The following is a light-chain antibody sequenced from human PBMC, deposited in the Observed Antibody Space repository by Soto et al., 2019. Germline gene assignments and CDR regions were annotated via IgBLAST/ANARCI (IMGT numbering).Light chain of an antibody. V-gene: IGKV1-5*01. CDR1: QSVGGW. Sequence: DIQITQSPSTLSASVGDTVTDTCRASQSVGGWLAWYQQKPGEAPKLLIYDVSALPRGVPSRFSGSGSGSKFTLPIASLQPDDFAAYHCQQYETFSGTFGPGTKV. CDR3: QQYETFSGT. J-gene: IGKJ1*01. CDR2: DVS.